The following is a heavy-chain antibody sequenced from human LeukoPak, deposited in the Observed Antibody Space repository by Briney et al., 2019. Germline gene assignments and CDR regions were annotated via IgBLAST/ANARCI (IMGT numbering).Heavy chain of an antibody. J-gene: IGHJ6*03. V-gene: IGHV4-59*01. CDR2: IYYSGST. CDR1: GGSISSYY. Sequence: SETLSLTCTVSGGSISSYYWSWIRQPPGKGLEWIGYIYYSGSTNYNPSLKSRVTISVETSKNQFSLKLSSVTAADTAVYYCARGGSGWPYYYYYMDVWGKGTTVTISS. D-gene: IGHD6-19*01. CDR3: ARGGSGWPYYYYYMDV.